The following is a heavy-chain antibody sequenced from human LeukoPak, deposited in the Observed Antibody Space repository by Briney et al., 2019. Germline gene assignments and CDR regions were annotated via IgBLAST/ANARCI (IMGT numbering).Heavy chain of an antibody. Sequence: GGSLRLSCAASGFTVSSNYMNWARQAPGKGLEWVSVIYSGGNTYHADSVKGRFTISRDSSKNTVYLQMNSLRAEDTAVYYCARAPLSPYHYDPQRPKGYFDYWGQGTLVTVSS. CDR1: GFTVSSNY. D-gene: IGHD3-22*01. CDR2: IYSGGNT. CDR3: ARAPLSPYHYDPQRPKGYFDY. V-gene: IGHV3-66*01. J-gene: IGHJ4*02.